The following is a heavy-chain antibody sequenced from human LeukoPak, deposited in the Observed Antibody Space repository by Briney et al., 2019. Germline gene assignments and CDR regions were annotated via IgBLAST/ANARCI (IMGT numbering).Heavy chain of an antibody. J-gene: IGHJ4*02. CDR1: GYTSTSNT. CDR2: INAGNDKT. V-gene: IGHV1-3*01. CDR3: ARDREGTTNGWYYFDY. D-gene: IGHD6-19*01. Sequence: ASVTVSCTASGYTSTSNTIHWVRQAPGQRFEWMGWINAGNDKTKYSQTFQGRVTFTRDTSASTAYMELSSLRSEDTAVYYCARDREGTTNGWYYFDYWGQGTLVTVSS.